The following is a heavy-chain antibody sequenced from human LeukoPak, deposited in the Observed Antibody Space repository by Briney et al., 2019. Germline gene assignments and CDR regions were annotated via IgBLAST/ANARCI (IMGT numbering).Heavy chain of an antibody. CDR1: GFTFSSYR. V-gene: IGHV3-21*01. J-gene: IGHJ6*04. CDR3: AELGITMIGGV. CDR2: ISSSSSYI. Sequence: GGSLRLSCAASGFTFSSYRMNWVRQAPGKGLEWVSSISSSSSYIYYADSVKGRFTIPRDNAKNSLYLQMNSLRAEDTAVYYCAELGITMIGGVWGKGTTVTISS. D-gene: IGHD3-10*02.